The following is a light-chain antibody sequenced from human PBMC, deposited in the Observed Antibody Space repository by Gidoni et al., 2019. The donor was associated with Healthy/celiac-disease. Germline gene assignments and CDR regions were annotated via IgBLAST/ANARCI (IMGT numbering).Light chain of an antibody. Sequence: DIQITQSPSSLSASVGDRVTITCRASQSISSYLNWYQQKPGKAPNLLIYDESSLQSVVTSRFSGSGSGTDFTLTISSLQPEDFATYYCQQSYRTPRTFGQXTKLEIK. V-gene: IGKV1-39*01. CDR2: DES. J-gene: IGKJ2*02. CDR3: QQSYRTPRT. CDR1: QSISSY.